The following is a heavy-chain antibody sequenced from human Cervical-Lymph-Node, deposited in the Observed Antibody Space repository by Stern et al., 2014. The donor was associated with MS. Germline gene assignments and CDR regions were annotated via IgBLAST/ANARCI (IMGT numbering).Heavy chain of an antibody. D-gene: IGHD3-10*01. CDR3: ARDGRHTYHYGLDV. CDR1: GGTFNVYA. J-gene: IGHJ6*02. Sequence: QLQLVQSGAEVKKPGSSVKISCKASGGTFNVYAINWLRQAPGQGLEWMGGIIPIIGTANYAQKFQGRVTITADESTRTSSMQLSSLRSGDTAVYYCARDGRHTYHYGLDVWGQGTTVTVSS. CDR2: IIPIIGTA. V-gene: IGHV1-69*01.